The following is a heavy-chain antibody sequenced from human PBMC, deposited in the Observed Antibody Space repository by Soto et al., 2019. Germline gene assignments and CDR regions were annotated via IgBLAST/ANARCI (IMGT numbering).Heavy chain of an antibody. Sequence: QVQLQQWGARLLKPSETLSLTCAVYGGSLSAYYWNWIRQPPGKGLEWIGEINHSGSTNYNPSLKSRVTISVDTSKERFSLKLTSVTAADTAVYYCARDESSSSYWGQGTLVTVSS. CDR2: INHSGST. V-gene: IGHV4-34*01. D-gene: IGHD6-6*01. CDR3: ARDESSSSY. J-gene: IGHJ4*02. CDR1: GGSLSAYY.